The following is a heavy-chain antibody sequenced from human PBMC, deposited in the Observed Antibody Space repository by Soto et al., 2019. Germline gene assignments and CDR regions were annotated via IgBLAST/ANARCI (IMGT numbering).Heavy chain of an antibody. D-gene: IGHD6-13*01. Sequence: SETLSLTCTVSGGSISSYYWSWIRQPPGKGLEWIGYIYYSGSTNYNPSLKSRVTISVDTSKNQFSLKLSSVTAADTAVYYCARVVDSSLRYYYYMDVWGKGTTVTVS. V-gene: IGHV4-59*01. J-gene: IGHJ6*03. CDR2: IYYSGST. CDR3: ARVVDSSLRYYYYMDV. CDR1: GGSISSYY.